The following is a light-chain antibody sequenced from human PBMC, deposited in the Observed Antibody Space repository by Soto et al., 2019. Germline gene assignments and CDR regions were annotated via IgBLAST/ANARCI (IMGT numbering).Light chain of an antibody. CDR3: SSYAGSNNFGV. CDR1: SSDVGGYNY. Sequence: QSGLTQTPSASGSPGQSVTISCTGTSSDVGGYNYVSWYQQHPGKAPKLMIYEVSKRPSGVPDRFSGSKSGNTASLTVSGLQAEDEADYYCSSYAGSNNFGVFGGGTKLTVL. V-gene: IGLV2-8*01. CDR2: EVS. J-gene: IGLJ3*02.